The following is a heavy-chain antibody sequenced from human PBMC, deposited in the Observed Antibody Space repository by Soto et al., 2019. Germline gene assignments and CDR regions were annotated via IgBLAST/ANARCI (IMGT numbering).Heavy chain of an antibody. CDR3: ARSPYADALDI. Sequence: SETLSLTYAVYGYSITNFNCWAWIRQPPGKGLEWIGYIFHSGTTHYNPSLKSRVTTSVDTSKNQFSLKVDSLTAEDTAVYYCARSPYADALDIWGQGTMVT. CDR2: IFHSGTT. CDR1: GYSITNFNC. J-gene: IGHJ3*02. V-gene: IGHV4-28*01. D-gene: IGHD2-2*01.